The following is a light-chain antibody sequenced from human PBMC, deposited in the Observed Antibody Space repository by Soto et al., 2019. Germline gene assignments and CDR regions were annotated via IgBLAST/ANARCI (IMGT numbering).Light chain of an antibody. CDR1: SSDVGGYNY. V-gene: IGLV2-14*01. CDR3: SSYTTSNTWV. CDR2: EVS. Sequence: QSALNQPASVSGSPGQSITLSCTATSSDVGGYNYVSWYQQHPGKAPKLMIYEVSNRPSGVSNRFSGSKSGNTASLTISGLQAEDEADYYCSSYTTSNTWVFGGGTKLTVL. J-gene: IGLJ3*02.